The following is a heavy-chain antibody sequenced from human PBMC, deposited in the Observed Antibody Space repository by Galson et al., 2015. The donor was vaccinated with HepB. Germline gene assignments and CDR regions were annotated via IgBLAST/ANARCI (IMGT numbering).Heavy chain of an antibody. V-gene: IGHV3-11*01. CDR3: ASGGYYYDSSGYDAFDI. Sequence: PRLSCAASGFTFSDYYMSWIRQAPGKGLEWVSYISSSGSTIYYADSVKGRFTISRDNAKNSLYLQMNSLRAEDTAVYYCASGGYYYDSSGYDAFDIWGQGTMVTVSS. CDR2: ISSSGSTI. CDR1: GFTFSDYY. J-gene: IGHJ3*02. D-gene: IGHD3-22*01.